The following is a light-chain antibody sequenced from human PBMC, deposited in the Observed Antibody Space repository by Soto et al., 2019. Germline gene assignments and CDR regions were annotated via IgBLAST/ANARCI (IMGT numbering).Light chain of an antibody. J-gene: IGKJ2*01. CDR2: GSS. V-gene: IGKV3-15*01. CDR1: QSVSSN. CDR3: QQYNNWPPT. Sequence: EIVMTQSPATLSVSPGERATLSCRASQSVSSNLAWYQQKPGQAPRLLIYGSSTRATGIPARFSGSGSGTEFTLTISRPQSEDFAVYYCQQYNNWPPTFGQGTKLEIK.